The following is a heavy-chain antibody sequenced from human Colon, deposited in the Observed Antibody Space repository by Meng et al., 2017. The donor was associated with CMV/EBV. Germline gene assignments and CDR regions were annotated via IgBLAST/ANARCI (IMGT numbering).Heavy chain of an antibody. J-gene: IGHJ6*02. CDR1: GFTFSTYE. D-gene: IGHD3-10*01. V-gene: IGHV3-48*03. Sequence: GESLKISYVASGFTFSTYEMNWVRQAPGKGLEWVAYITGSGRSMFYGDSVKGRFTISRDNAKNSLYLQMNSLKPEDTALYYCVKDMPVTNWGSGGLDVWGQGTTVTVSS. CDR2: ITGSGRSM. CDR3: VKDMPVTNWGSGGLDV.